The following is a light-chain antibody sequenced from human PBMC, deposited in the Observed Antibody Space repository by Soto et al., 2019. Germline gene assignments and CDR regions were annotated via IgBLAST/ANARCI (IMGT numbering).Light chain of an antibody. CDR3: SSYTTNSTLV. Sequence: QSALTQPASVSGSPGQSITISCTGTSSDVGGYKYVSWYQQHPGKAPKLMIYEVSNRPSGVSNRFSGSKSDNTASLTISGLRAEDEADYYCSSYTTNSTLVFGGGTKLTVL. J-gene: IGLJ2*01. CDR1: SSDVGGYKY. V-gene: IGLV2-14*01. CDR2: EVS.